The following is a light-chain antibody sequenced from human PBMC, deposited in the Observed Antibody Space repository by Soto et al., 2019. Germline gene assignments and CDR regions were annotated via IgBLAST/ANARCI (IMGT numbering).Light chain of an antibody. J-gene: IGLJ3*02. CDR2: EVV. V-gene: IGLV2-14*01. CDR1: IGDIGGYNS. Sequence: QSALTQPASVSGSPGQSITISCTGTIGDIGGYNSVSWYQQHPGKAPKLLIYEVVKRPSGVSNRFSGSKSGNTASLTISGLQADDEADYYCSSFTSSSTWLFGGGTKLTVL. CDR3: SSFTSSSTWL.